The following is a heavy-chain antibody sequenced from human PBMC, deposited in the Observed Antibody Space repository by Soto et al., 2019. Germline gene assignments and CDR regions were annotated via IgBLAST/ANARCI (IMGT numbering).Heavy chain of an antibody. CDR2: IWYDGSNK. J-gene: IGHJ4*02. D-gene: IGHD3-22*01. CDR1: GFTFSSYG. CDR3: AREYYEVVSVLGQVDY. Sequence: QVQLVESGGGVVQPGRSLRLSCAASGFTFSSYGMHWVRQAPGKGLEWVAVIWYDGSNKYYADSVKGRFTISRDNSKNXLYLQMNSLRAEDTAVYYCAREYYEVVSVLGQVDYWGQGTLVTVSS. V-gene: IGHV3-33*01.